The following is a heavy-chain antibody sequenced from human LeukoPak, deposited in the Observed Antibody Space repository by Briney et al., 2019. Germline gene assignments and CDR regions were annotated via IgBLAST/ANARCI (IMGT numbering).Heavy chain of an antibody. D-gene: IGHD2-8*01. Sequence: PAETQSLTCGVSGGSISNTNWWSWIRQPPGQGLEWIGEISLTGLTHYNPSLESRVTVSLDKSKNQLSLNLTSVTAADTAVYYCSRENGAFSPFGYWGQGTLGTVLS. V-gene: IGHV4-4*02. CDR1: GGSISNTNW. CDR2: ISLTGLT. CDR3: SRENGAFSPFGY. J-gene: IGHJ4*02.